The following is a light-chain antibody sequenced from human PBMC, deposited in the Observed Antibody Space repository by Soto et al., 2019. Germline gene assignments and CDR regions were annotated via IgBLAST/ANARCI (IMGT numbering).Light chain of an antibody. J-gene: IGLJ2*01. CDR2: EVS. V-gene: IGLV2-14*01. CDR1: SSDVGGYNF. CDR3: SSYTNISTLVL. Sequence: QSALTQPASVSGSPGQSITISCTGTSSDVGGYNFVSWYQHHPGKAPKLIIYEVSNRPSGVSNRFSASKSGNTASLTIFGLQAEDEANYYCSSYTNISTLVLFGGGTKLTVL.